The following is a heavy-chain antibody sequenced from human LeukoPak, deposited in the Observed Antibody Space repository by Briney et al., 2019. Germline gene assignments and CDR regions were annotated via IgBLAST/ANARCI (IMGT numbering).Heavy chain of an antibody. D-gene: IGHD6-6*01. Sequence: GGSLRLSCAASGFTFSSYWMSWVRQAPGKGLEWVANIKQDGSEKYYVDSVKGRFTISRDNAKNSLYLQMNSLRAEDTAVYYCARYGIAAPPDFYYYGMDVWGQGTTVTVSS. V-gene: IGHV3-7*01. CDR2: IKQDGSEK. J-gene: IGHJ6*02. CDR1: GFTFSSYW. CDR3: ARYGIAAPPDFYYYGMDV.